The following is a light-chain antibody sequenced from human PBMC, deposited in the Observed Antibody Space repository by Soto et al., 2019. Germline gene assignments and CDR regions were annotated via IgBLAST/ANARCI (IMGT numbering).Light chain of an antibody. CDR3: SSYAVSNNYF. Sequence: QSALTQPPSASGSLGQSVTISCTGTSSDVGGYNYVSWYQQHPGKGPKLIIYDVTQRPSGVPDRFSGSKSGNTASLTVSGLQAEDEADYYCSSYAVSNNYFFGTGTKVTVL. CDR1: SSDVGGYNY. CDR2: DVT. J-gene: IGLJ1*01. V-gene: IGLV2-8*01.